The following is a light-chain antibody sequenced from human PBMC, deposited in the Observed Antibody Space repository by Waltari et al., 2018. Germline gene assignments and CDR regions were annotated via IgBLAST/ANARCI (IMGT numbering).Light chain of an antibody. V-gene: IGLV3-21*04. Sequence: YVVTQPPSVSVTPGQTATLTCGGENIETKSLNWYQQEPAQAPVLVMFYDNDRPAGIHERFSCSNSGNTATLTISWVEAGDEADYHCQVWDDFIDSGVFGGGTRLSVL. CDR2: YDN. CDR1: NIETKS. J-gene: IGLJ3*02. CDR3: QVWDDFIDSGV.